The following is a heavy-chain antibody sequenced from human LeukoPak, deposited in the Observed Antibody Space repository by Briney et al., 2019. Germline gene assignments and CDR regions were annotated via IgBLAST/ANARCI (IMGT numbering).Heavy chain of an antibody. CDR2: INPNSGGT. CDR1: GYTFTGYY. V-gene: IGHV1-2*04. J-gene: IGHJ4*02. Sequence: ASVKVSCKASGYTFTGYYMHWVRQAPGQGLEWMGWINPNSGGTNYAQKFQGWVTMTRDTSISTAYMELSRLRSDDTAVYYCARDQSQGSGCFGYWGQGTLVTVSS. D-gene: IGHD6-19*01. CDR3: ARDQSQGSGCFGY.